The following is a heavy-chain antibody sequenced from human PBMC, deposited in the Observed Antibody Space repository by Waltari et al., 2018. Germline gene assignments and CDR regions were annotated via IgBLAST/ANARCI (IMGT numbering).Heavy chain of an antibody. D-gene: IGHD3-9*01. J-gene: IGHJ2*01. V-gene: IGHV1-2*02. CDR3: ARDVISGYCSIDF. Sequence: QEQLEQAAEVEKKPGSLVMVSSTAAGYTFTDAIIQWVRPAPGQGLEWMGWIIPNIGTTNYAQKFQGRVTMTGDKSISTAYMELSRLRSDDTAVYYCARDVISGYCSIDFWGRGTLVTVSS. CDR1: GYTFTDAI. CDR2: IIPNIGTT.